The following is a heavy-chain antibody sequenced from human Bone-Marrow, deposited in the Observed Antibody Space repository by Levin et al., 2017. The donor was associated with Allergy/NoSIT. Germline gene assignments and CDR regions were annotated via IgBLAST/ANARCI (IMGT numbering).Heavy chain of an antibody. CDR1: GFTFSIYS. J-gene: IGHJ3*02. V-gene: IGHV3-21*01. CDR2: ISSSGFDM. D-gene: IGHD2-8*02. CDR3: ARGIIGDVRVAHKEAFDI. Sequence: GESLKISCTVSGFTFSIYSINWVRQAPGKGLEWVSSISSSGFDMYYVDSVRGRFTISRDNAKNSLTLQMNSLRAEDTAVYYCARGIIGDVRVAHKEAFDIWGQGTMVSVSS.